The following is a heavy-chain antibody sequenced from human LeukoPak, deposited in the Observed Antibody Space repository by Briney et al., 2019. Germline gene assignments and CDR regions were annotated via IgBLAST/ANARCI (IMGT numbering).Heavy chain of an antibody. V-gene: IGHV4-34*01. CDR2: INHSGST. CDR1: GGSFSGYY. J-gene: IGHJ4*02. CDR3: ARGLSFDY. Sequence: PSETLSLTCAVYGGSFSGYYWSWIRQPPGKELEWIGEINHSGSTNYNPSLKSRVTISVDTSKNQFSLKLSSVTAADTAVYYCARGLSFDYWGQGTLVTVSS.